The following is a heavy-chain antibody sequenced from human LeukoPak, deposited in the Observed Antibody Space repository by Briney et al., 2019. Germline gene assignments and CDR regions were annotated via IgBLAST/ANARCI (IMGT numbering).Heavy chain of an antibody. V-gene: IGHV4-4*07. CDR1: GGSLYDLY. J-gene: IGHJ6*03. CDR3: ARVEVIAANSLFYYYMDV. CDR2: IYSGGTT. Sequence: PSETLALTCYVSGGSLYDLYWPWIRPPAGERLGWVGRIYSGGTTNYNPSLKSRVSMSLDMANNQFSVKLQSVTAADTAIYYCARVEVIAANSLFYYYMDVWGKGTTVTVSS. D-gene: IGHD2-21*01.